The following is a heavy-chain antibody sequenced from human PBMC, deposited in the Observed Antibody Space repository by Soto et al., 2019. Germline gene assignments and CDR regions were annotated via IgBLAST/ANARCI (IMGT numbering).Heavy chain of an antibody. CDR3: ARQGFGPLHGLVDV. J-gene: IGHJ6*02. CDR1: GGSISSYY. V-gene: IGHV4-59*08. CDR2: VHHSWGS. D-gene: IGHD3-10*01. Sequence: QVQLQESGPGLVKPSETMSLSCTVSGGSISSYYWSWFRQSPGKRMEWIGYVHHSWGSSYNPSLQSRVAISLDPSKRQFSLKVPSVTATDTAVYYCARQGFGPLHGLVDVWGQGTTVTVSS.